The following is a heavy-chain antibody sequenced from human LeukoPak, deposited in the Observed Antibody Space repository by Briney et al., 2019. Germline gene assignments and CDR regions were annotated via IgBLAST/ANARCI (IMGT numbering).Heavy chain of an antibody. CDR1: GFTFSSYA. CDR2: ISYDGSDM. D-gene: IGHD3-3*01. CDR3: ASFAVLAWHWIDH. J-gene: IGHJ4*02. Sequence: GGSLRLSCAASGFTFSSYAMHWVRQAPGKGLEWVAVISYDGSDMYYADSVKGRFTISRDNSKSTLYPQMNSLRAEDTAVYYCASFAVLAWHWIDHWGQGTLVIVSS. V-gene: IGHV3-30*04.